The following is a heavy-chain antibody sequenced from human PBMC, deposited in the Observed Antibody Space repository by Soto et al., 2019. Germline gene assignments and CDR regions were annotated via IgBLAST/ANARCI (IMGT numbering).Heavy chain of an antibody. CDR1: GFTFSSYA. CDR2: ISGSGGST. D-gene: IGHD6-13*01. V-gene: IGHV3-23*01. J-gene: IGHJ4*02. Sequence: GGSLRLSCAASGFTFSSYAMSWVRQAPEKGLEWVSVISGSGGSTYYADSVKGRFTISRDSSKNALYLQMNSLRAEDTAVYYCAKGTFIAAAGMFDYWGQGTLVTVSS. CDR3: AKGTFIAAAGMFDY.